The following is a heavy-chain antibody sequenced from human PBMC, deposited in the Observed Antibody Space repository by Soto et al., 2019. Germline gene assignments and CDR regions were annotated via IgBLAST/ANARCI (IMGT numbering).Heavy chain of an antibody. D-gene: IGHD3-22*01. CDR3: ARDALYYDSSGYYLYFDY. J-gene: IGHJ4*02. V-gene: IGHV1-18*01. CDR1: GYTFTSHG. Sequence: QVQLVQSGVEVREPGASVKVSCKASGYTFTSHGISWVRQAPGQGLEWMGWISVYNGNTYYAQKFQRRVTVSTDTSTSTAYMELRSLRSDDTAIYYCARDALYYDSSGYYLYFDYWGQGVLVTVSS. CDR2: ISVYNGNT.